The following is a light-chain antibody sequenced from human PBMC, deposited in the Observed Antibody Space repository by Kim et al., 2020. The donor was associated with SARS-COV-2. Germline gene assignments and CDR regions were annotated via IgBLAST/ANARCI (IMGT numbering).Light chain of an antibody. CDR1: KLGDKY. J-gene: IGLJ2*01. V-gene: IGLV3-1*01. Sequence: SYELTQPPSVSVSPGQTDSITCSGDKLGDKYACWYQQKPGQSSVLVIYQDSKRPSGIPERFSGSNSGNTATLTISGTQAMDEADYYCQAWDSSNAVFGGG. CDR2: QDS. CDR3: QAWDSSNAV.